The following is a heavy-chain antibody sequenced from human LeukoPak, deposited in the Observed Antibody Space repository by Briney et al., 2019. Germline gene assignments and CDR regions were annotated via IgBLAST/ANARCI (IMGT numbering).Heavy chain of an antibody. CDR3: AKGVYDSSGYYVDY. D-gene: IGHD3-22*01. V-gene: IGHV3-23*01. J-gene: IGHJ4*02. CDR2: ISGSGGST. Sequence: GGSLRLSCAASGFTFSSYAMSWVRQAPGKGLEWVSAISGSGGSTYYADSVKGRFTISRDMSKSTLYLQKNSLRAEDTAVYYCAKGVYDSSGYYVDYWGQGTLVTVSS. CDR1: GFTFSSYA.